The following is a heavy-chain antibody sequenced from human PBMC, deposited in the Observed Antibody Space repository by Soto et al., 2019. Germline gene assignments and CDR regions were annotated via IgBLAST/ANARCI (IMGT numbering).Heavy chain of an antibody. D-gene: IGHD1-26*01. CDR3: ARVLLKVGATTYWFDP. J-gene: IGHJ5*02. V-gene: IGHV4-59*01. CDR1: GGSISSYY. CDR2: IYYSGST. Sequence: SETLSPACTVSGGSISSYYWSWIRQPPGKGLEWIGYIYYSGSTNNNPTLKSRVTISVDTSKNQFSLKLSSVTAADTAVYYCARVLLKVGATTYWFDPWGQGTLVTVSS.